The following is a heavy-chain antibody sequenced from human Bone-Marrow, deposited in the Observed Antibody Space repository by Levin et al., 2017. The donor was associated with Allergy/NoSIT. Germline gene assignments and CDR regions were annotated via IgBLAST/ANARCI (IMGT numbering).Heavy chain of an antibody. CDR1: GYTFTTYD. J-gene: IGHJ4*02. V-gene: IGHV1-8*01. Sequence: PGESLKISCKASGYTFTTYDIHWVRQATGQGLEWMGWMNSNSDNKGYAQKFQGRVTMTRNTSISTAYMELSSLRSDDTAVYYCARGSSLYSSGWDPFDYWGQGTLVTVSS. CDR3: ARGSSLYSSGWDPFDY. CDR2: MNSNSDNK. D-gene: IGHD6-19*01.